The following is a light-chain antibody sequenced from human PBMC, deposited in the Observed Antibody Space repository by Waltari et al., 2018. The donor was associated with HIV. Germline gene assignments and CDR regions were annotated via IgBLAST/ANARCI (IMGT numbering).Light chain of an antibody. V-gene: IGLV1-47*01. CDR2: RDN. J-gene: IGLJ2*01. CDR3: AAWYDSLSGSTWV. CDR1: TSNIGSNY. Sequence: QSVLTQPSSASGTLGQRVTMSCSGSTSNIGSNYVYWYQQLPGTAPKLLIYRDNQRPSGVPDRFSGSKSGTSASLAISGLRSEDEADYYCAAWYDSLSGSTWVFGGGTTVTVL.